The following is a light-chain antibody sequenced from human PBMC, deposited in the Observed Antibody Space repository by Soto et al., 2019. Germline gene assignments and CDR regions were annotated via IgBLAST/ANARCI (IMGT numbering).Light chain of an antibody. Sequence: EIVMTQSPATLSVSPGERATLSCRASQSVSSNLAWYQKKPGQAPRLLIYGASSRATGIPDRFSGSGSGTEFTLTISSLESEDFAVYYCQQYNKWPPWTFGQGTKVDIK. CDR2: GAS. V-gene: IGKV3D-15*01. J-gene: IGKJ1*01. CDR1: QSVSSN. CDR3: QQYNKWPPWT.